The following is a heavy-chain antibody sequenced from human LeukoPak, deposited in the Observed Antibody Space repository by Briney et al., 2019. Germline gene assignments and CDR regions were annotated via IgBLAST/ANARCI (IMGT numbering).Heavy chain of an antibody. D-gene: IGHD4-11*01. CDR3: ARERAVTTYTLYYFDF. Sequence: SETLSLTCTVSGGSISSYYWSWIRQPPGKGLEWIGYIYYSGSTNYNPSLKSRVTISVDTSKNQFSLKLSSVTAADTAVYYCARERAVTTYTLYYFDFWGQGTLVTVSS. CDR1: GGSISSYY. CDR2: IYYSGST. V-gene: IGHV4-59*01. J-gene: IGHJ4*02.